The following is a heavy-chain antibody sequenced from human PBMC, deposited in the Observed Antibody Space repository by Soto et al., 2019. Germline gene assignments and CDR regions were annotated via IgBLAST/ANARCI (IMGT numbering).Heavy chain of an antibody. J-gene: IGHJ5*02. Sequence: SETLSLTCTVSGGSISSGGYYWSWIRQHPGKGLEWIGYIYYSGSTYYNPSLKSRVTISVDTSKNQFSLKLSSVTAADTAVYYCARGGTMVWGVTHYNWFDPWGQGTLVTVSS. CDR3: ARGGTMVWGVTHYNWFDP. CDR1: GGSISSGGYY. V-gene: IGHV4-31*03. CDR2: IYYSGST. D-gene: IGHD3-10*01.